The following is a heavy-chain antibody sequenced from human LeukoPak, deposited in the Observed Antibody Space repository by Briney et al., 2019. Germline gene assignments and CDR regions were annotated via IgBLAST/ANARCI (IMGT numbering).Heavy chain of an antibody. V-gene: IGHV3-48*01. CDR3: ARGDGSDPVDY. D-gene: IGHD5-24*01. J-gene: IGHJ4*02. Sequence: GGSLRLSCAASGFTFSSYSMNWVRQAPGKGLEWVSYISSSSSTIYCADSVKGRFTISRDNAKNSLYLKMNSLRAEDTAVYYCARGDGSDPVDYWGQGTLVTVSS. CDR2: ISSSSSTI. CDR1: GFTFSSYS.